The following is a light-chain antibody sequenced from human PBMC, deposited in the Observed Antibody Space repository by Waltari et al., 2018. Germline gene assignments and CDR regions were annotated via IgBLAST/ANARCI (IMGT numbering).Light chain of an antibody. V-gene: IGLV2-14*01. J-gene: IGLJ2*01. CDR3: SSYTSSNTYVV. CDR2: DVS. Sequence: QSALTQPASVSGSPGQSITISCPGTSSDVGGFNSVPWYQQPPGKAPKLMIYDVSKWPSGVSNRFSGSKSDNTASLTISGLQAEDEADYYCSSYTSSNTYVVFGGGTRLTVL. CDR1: SSDVGGFNS.